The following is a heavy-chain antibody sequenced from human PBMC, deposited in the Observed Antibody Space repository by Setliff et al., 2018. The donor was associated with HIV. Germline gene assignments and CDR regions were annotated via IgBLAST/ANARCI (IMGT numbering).Heavy chain of an antibody. D-gene: IGHD3-10*01. Sequence: PSETLSLTCTVSGGSISTYYWTWIRQPPGKGLEWIGYIYTSGSTSYNPSLKSRLTISLDTSKNQFSLKLSSVTAADTAVYYCAGGLHYGLGKFGYWGQGTLVTVSS. V-gene: IGHV4-4*09. CDR1: GGSISTYY. CDR2: IYTSGST. CDR3: AGGLHYGLGKFGY. J-gene: IGHJ4*02.